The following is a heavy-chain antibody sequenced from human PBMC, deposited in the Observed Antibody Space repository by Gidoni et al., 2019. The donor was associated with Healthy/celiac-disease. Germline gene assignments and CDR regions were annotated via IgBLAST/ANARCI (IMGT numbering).Heavy chain of an antibody. Sequence: QVQLQESGPGLVKPSEPLSLTCTVSGCSISSYYWRWIRQPPGKGLEWIGYIAYSGSTNYNPSLKSRVTISVDTSKNQFSLKLSSVIAADTAVYYCARGGPILAKLGYFDYWGQGTLVTVSS. CDR3: ARGGPILAKLGYFDY. CDR1: GCSISSYY. V-gene: IGHV4-59*01. J-gene: IGHJ4*02. D-gene: IGHD2-2*02. CDR2: IAYSGST.